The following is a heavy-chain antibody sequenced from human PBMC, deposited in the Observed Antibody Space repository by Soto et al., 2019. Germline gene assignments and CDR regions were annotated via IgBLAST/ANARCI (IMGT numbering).Heavy chain of an antibody. J-gene: IGHJ4*02. CDR3: ARAVAVPADFDY. CDR2: INAGNGNT. D-gene: IGHD6-19*01. Sequence: GASVKVSCKASGYTFTAYAMHWVRQAPGQRLEWMGWINAGNGNTKYSQKFQDRVTITRDTSASTAYMELSSLRSEDTAAYYCARAVAVPADFDYWGQGTLVTVSS. CDR1: GYTFTAYA. V-gene: IGHV1-3*01.